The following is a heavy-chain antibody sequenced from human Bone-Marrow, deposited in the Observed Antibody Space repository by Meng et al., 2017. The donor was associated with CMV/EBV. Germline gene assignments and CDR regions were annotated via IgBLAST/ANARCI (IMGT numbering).Heavy chain of an antibody. CDR3: AREGSGYYGMVV. CDR2: MYYSGST. J-gene: IGHJ6*02. V-gene: IGHV4-59*01. Sequence: SETLSLTCTVSGGSISSYYWSWIRQPPGKGLEWIGYMYYSGSTDYNPSLKSRVTISVDTSKNQFSLKLSSVTAADTAVYYCAREGSGYYGMVVWGPGTTVTVSS. CDR1: GGSISSYY.